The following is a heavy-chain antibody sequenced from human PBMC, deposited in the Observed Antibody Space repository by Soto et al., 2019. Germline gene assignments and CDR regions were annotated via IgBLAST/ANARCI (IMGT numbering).Heavy chain of an antibody. CDR1: GYTFTSYY. V-gene: IGHV1-46*01. CDR2: INPSGGST. D-gene: IGHD5-12*01. Sequence: GASVKVSCKASGYTFTSYYMHWVRQAPGQGPEWMGIINPSGGSTSYAQKFQGRVTMTRDTSTSTVYMELSSLRSEDTAVYYCAREVATTYYFDYWGQGTLVTVSS. CDR3: AREVATTYYFDY. J-gene: IGHJ4*02.